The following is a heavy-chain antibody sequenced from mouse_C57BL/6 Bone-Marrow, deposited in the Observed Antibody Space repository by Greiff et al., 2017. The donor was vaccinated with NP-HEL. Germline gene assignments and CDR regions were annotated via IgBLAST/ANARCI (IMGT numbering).Heavy chain of an antibody. CDR1: GFSLTSYG. CDR2: IWRGGST. D-gene: IGHD2-1*01. V-gene: IGHV2-5*01. J-gene: IGHJ1*03. CDR3: AKKNEGNYWYFDV. Sequence: VQLQQSGPGLVQPSQSLSITCTVSGFSLTSYGVHWVRQSPGKGLEWLGVIWRGGSTDYNAAFMSRLSITKDNSKSQVFFKMNSLQADDTAIYYCAKKNEGNYWYFDVWGTGTTVTVSS.